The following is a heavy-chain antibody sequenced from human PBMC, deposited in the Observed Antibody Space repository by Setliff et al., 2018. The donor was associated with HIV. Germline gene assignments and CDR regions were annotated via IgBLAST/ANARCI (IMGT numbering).Heavy chain of an antibody. D-gene: IGHD1-26*01. CDR2: VHYNGRA. Sequence: PSETLSLTCTVSGDSITSNDGYWVWIRPPPGKGLQWIGIVHYNGRAYYDPSLKSRVSISVDSSQTHLPLRLRSVTASDSAVYYGARYRSKLDWFAPWGQGALVTVSS. CDR1: GDSITSNDGY. CDR3: ARYRSKLDWFAP. J-gene: IGHJ5*02. V-gene: IGHV4-39*02.